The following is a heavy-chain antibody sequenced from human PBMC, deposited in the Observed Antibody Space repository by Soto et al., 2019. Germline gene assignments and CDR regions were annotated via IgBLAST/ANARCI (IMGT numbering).Heavy chain of an antibody. Sequence: EVQLVESGGGLVKPGGSLRLSCAASGFTFSNAWMSWVRQAPGKGLEWVGRIKSKTDGGTTDYAAPVKGRFTISRDDSKNTLYLQINSLKTEDAAVYYCTTDVNPNPRNYDILTGYQNDYWGQGTLVTVSS. J-gene: IGHJ4*02. CDR2: IKSKTDGGTT. D-gene: IGHD3-9*01. CDR3: TTDVNPNPRNYDILTGYQNDY. V-gene: IGHV3-15*01. CDR1: GFTFSNAW.